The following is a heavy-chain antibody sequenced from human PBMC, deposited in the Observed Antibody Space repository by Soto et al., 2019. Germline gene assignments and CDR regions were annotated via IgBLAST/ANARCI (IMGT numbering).Heavy chain of an antibody. CDR3: AKDDHGGSYSHY. CDR1: GFTFSTYA. Sequence: LRLSCAASGFTFSTYAMTWVRQAPGKGLEWVSTISDNGYATYYADSVKGRIAISRDNSKNTLYLQLNTLRAEDTAVYYCAKDDHGGSYSHYWGQGTLVTVSS. J-gene: IGHJ4*02. D-gene: IGHD1-26*01. V-gene: IGHV3-23*01. CDR2: ISDNGYAT.